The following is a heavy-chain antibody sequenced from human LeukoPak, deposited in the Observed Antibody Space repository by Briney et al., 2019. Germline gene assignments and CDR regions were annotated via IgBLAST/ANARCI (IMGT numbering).Heavy chain of an antibody. CDR1: GFTFGDYA. Sequence: GRSLRLSCTASGFTFGDYAMSWVRQAPGKGLEWVGFISWKGYGGTTEDAASVKGRFSISSDDSENIAYLQIISLKTEDTAVYYFSGLPVVVAADYYYYGMDVWGQGTTVTVSS. J-gene: IGHJ6*02. CDR2: ISWKGYGGTT. CDR3: SGLPVVVAADYYYYGMDV. D-gene: IGHD2-15*01. V-gene: IGHV3-49*04.